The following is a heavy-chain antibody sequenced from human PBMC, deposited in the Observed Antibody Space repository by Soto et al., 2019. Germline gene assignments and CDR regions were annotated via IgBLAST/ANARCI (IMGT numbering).Heavy chain of an antibody. J-gene: IGHJ4*02. CDR1: GFTFSSYA. CDR3: AREAAAGGPFGY. D-gene: IGHD6-13*01. V-gene: IGHV3-64*01. CDR2: ISSNGGST. Sequence: GGSLRLSCAASGFTFSSYAMHWVRQAPGNGLEYVLAISSNGGSTYYANSVKGRFTISRDNSKNTLYLQMGSLRAEDMAVYYCAREAAAGGPFGYWGQGTLVTVSS.